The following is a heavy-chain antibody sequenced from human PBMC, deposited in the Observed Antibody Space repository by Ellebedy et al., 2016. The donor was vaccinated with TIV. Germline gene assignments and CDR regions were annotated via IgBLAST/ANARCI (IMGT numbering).Heavy chain of an antibody. J-gene: IGHJ3*02. V-gene: IGHV3-23*01. CDR2: ICCSGGRT. CDR3: ASSVLIRRAFDI. CDR1: GFTFGSHA. D-gene: IGHD3-10*01. Sequence: PGGSLRLSCAASGFTFGSHAMSWVRQAPGGGLEWVSAICCSGGRTSQAASVKGRITVSRDNSKTMLYLQMNSLSVVDTAVYYCASSVLIRRAFDIWGPGTMVTVSS.